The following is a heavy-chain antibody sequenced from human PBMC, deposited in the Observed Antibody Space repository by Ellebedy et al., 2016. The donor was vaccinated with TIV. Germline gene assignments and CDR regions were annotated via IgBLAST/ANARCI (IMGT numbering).Heavy chain of an antibody. V-gene: IGHV3-74*01. CDR2: INSDGSST. CDR3: AREGVTVTKFGFDY. J-gene: IGHJ4*02. D-gene: IGHD4-17*01. CDR1: GFTFSSYW. Sequence: GESLKISCAASGFTFSSYWMHWVRQAPGKGLVWVSRINSDGSSTTYADSVKGRFTISRDKAKNTLYLQMNSLRAEDTAVYYCAREGVTVTKFGFDYWGQGTLVTVSS.